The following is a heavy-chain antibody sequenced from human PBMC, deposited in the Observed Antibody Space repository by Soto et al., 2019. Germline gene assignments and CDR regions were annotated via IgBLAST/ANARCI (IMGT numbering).Heavy chain of an antibody. J-gene: IGHJ3*02. CDR1: GFTFSSYA. D-gene: IGHD3-3*01. CDR3: AKEGTIFGVVLFAFDI. V-gene: IGHV3-23*01. Sequence: GESLKISCAASGFTFSSYAMSWVRQAPGKGLEWVSAISGSGGSTYYADSVKGRFTISRDNAKNTLYLQMNSLRAEDTAVYYCAKEGTIFGVVLFAFDIWGQGTMVTVSS. CDR2: ISGSGGST.